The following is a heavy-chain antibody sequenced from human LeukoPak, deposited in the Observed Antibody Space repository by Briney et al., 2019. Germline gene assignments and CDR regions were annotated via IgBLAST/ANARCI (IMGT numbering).Heavy chain of an antibody. CDR1: GYTFGTYG. CDR2: ISAHNGQT. Sequence: GASVKVSCKASGYTFGTYGFCWVRQAPGQGLEWMGWISAHNGQTKSAQKLQDRLSMTTDTYTTTAYMELRSLRSDDTAVYYCAKVVGDRMDYWGQGTLVTVSS. V-gene: IGHV1-18*01. J-gene: IGHJ4*02. CDR3: AKVVGDRMDY. D-gene: IGHD3-16*02.